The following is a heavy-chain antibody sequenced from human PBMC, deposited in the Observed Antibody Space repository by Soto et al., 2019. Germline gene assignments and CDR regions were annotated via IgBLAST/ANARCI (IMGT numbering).Heavy chain of an antibody. CDR3: ARVSRDGDDY. CDR1: GFTFSSYS. CDR2: ISSSSSYI. V-gene: IGHV3-21*01. J-gene: IGHJ4*02. Sequence: EVQLVESGGGLVKPGGSLRLSCAASGFTFSSYSMNWVRQAPGKGLEWVSSISSSSSYIYYADSVKGRFTISRDNAKNSLSLQMNSLRAEDTAVYYCARVSRDGDDYWGQGTLVTVSS.